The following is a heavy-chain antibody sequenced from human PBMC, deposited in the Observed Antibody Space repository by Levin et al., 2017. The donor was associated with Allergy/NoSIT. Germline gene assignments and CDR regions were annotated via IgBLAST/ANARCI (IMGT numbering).Heavy chain of an antibody. CDR1: GGSISSSSYY. Sequence: PSETLSLTCTVSGGSISSSSYYWGWIRQPPGKGLEWIGTIYYSGRTDYNPSLKSRVTISVDTSKNQFSLRLSSVTAADTAVYYCARQAGHFYYYYMDGWGKGTTVTVSS. CDR3: ARQAGHFYYYYMDG. V-gene: IGHV4-39*01. J-gene: IGHJ6*03. CDR2: IYYSGRT. D-gene: IGHD6-13*01.